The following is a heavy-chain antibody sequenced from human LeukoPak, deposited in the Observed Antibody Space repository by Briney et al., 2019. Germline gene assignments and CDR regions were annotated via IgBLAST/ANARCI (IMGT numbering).Heavy chain of an antibody. D-gene: IGHD3-3*01. J-gene: IGHJ6*02. CDR1: GGSISSSSYY. CDR2: INHSGST. V-gene: IGHV4-39*07. CDR3: ARFGPFGVVNKEIITGVYYYYYYGMDV. Sequence: SETLSLTCTVSGGSISSSSYYWSWIRQPPGKGLEWIGEINHSGSTNYNPSLKSRVTISVDTSKNQFSLKLSSVTAADTAVYYCARFGPFGVVNKEIITGVYYYYYYGMDVWGQGTTVTVSS.